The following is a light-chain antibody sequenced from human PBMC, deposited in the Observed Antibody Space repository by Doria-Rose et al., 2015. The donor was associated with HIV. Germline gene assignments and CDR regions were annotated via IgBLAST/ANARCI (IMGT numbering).Light chain of an antibody. Sequence: DIQMTQTPSSLSASVGDRVTITCRASQSTGSFLNWYQQKPGKAPKLLIYAASSLQNGAPSRFSGSGSGTDFTLTISSLQPEDFATYFCQQSCSTPLTFGGGTKVEIK. J-gene: IGKJ4*01. CDR3: QQSCSTPLT. CDR1: QSTGSF. CDR2: AAS. V-gene: IGKV1-39*01.